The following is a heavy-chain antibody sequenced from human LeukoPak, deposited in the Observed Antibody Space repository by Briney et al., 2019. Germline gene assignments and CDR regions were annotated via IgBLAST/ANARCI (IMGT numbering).Heavy chain of an antibody. J-gene: IGHJ6*02. Sequence: SETLSLTCTVSGGSISSYYWSWIRQPPGEGLEWIGYIYYSGSTNYNPSLKSRVTISVDTSKNQFSLKLSSVTAADTAVYYCARGTTFYYYYGMDVWGQGTTVTVSS. V-gene: IGHV4-59*01. CDR3: ARGTTFYYYYGMDV. D-gene: IGHD1-7*01. CDR2: IYYSGST. CDR1: GGSISSYY.